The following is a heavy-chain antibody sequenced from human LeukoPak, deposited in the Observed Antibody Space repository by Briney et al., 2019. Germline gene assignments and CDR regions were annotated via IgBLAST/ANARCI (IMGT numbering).Heavy chain of an antibody. CDR3: ARDPAVTTRTRNYYYYYMDV. J-gene: IGHJ6*03. Sequence: PSETLSLTCAVYGGSFSGYYWSWIRQPPGKGVEWIGEINHSGSTNYNPSLKSRVTISVDTSKNQFSLKLSSVTAADTAVYYCARDPAVTTRTRNYYYYYMDVWGKGTTVTVSS. CDR2: INHSGST. V-gene: IGHV4-34*01. CDR1: GGSFSGYY. D-gene: IGHD4-17*01.